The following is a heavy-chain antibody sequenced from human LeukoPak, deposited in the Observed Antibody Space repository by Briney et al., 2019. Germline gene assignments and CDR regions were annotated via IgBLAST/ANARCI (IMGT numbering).Heavy chain of an antibody. CDR3: ARTDPVVVVPAAIGY. Sequence: ASVKVSSKASGYTFTGYYMHWVRQAPGQGLEWMGWIIPNSGGTNYAQKFQGRVTMTRDTSISTAYMELSRLRSDDTAVYYCARTDPVVVVPAAIGYWGQGTLVTVSS. J-gene: IGHJ4*02. CDR1: GYTFTGYY. D-gene: IGHD2-2*01. V-gene: IGHV1-2*02. CDR2: IIPNSGGT.